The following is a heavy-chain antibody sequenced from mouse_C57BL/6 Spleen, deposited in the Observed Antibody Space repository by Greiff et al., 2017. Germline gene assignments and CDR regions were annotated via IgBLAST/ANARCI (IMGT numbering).Heavy chain of an antibody. J-gene: IGHJ3*01. Sequence: QVQLQQSGAELARPGASVKLSCKASGYTFTSYGISWVKQRTGQGLEWIGEIYPRSGNTYYNEKFKGKATLTADKSSSTAYMELRSLTSEDSAVYFGARTTEPDWCAYWGQGTLVTVSA. CDR2: IYPRSGNT. V-gene: IGHV1-81*01. CDR1: GYTFTSYG. CDR3: ARTTEPDWCAY. D-gene: IGHD1-1*01.